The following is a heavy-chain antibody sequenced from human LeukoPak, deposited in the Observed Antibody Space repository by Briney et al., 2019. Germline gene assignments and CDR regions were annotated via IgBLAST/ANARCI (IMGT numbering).Heavy chain of an antibody. V-gene: IGHV3-23*01. CDR1: GFTFSNYA. D-gene: IGHD3-22*01. Sequence: GGSLRLSCAASGFTFSNYAMSWVRQAPGKGLEWVSTISNSGGSTYSADSMKGRFTIFRDNSKDTLFLQMSGLGAEDTAVYYCAKQTDTTGSRGGAFDIWGQGTMVTVSS. J-gene: IGHJ3*02. CDR2: ISNSGGST. CDR3: AKQTDTTGSRGGAFDI.